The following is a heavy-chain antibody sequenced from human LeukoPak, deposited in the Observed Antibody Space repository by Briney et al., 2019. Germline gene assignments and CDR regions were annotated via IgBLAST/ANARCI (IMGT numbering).Heavy chain of an antibody. CDR3: ASSSIMITFGGVSHY. CDR2: INHSGST. D-gene: IGHD3-16*01. V-gene: IGHV4-34*01. J-gene: IGHJ4*01. CDR1: GGSFSGYY. Sequence: SETLSLTCAVYGGSFSGYYWSWIRQPPGKGLEWIGEINHSGSTNYNPSLKSRVTISVDTSKNQFSLKLSSVTAADTAVYYCASSSIMITFGGVSHYWGHGTLVTVSS.